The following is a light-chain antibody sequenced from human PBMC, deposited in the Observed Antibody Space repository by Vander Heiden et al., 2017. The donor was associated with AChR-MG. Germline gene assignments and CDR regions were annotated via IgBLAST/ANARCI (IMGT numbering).Light chain of an antibody. CDR2: LGS. V-gene: IGKV2-28*01. CDR1: QSLLHSNGYNY. CDR3: RQALQTPLT. Sequence: DIVMTQSPLSLPVTPGEPASISCRSSQSLLHSNGYNYLDWYLQKPGQSPQLLIYLGSNRASGVPDRFSGSGSGTDFTLKISRVEAEDVGVYYCRQALQTPLTFGGRTKVELK. J-gene: IGKJ4*01.